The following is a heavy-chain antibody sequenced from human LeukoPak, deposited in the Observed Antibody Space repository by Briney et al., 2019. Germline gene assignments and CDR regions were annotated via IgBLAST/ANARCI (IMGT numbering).Heavy chain of an antibody. CDR2: ISSSGSTI. D-gene: IGHD3-10*02. V-gene: IGHV3-48*03. CDR1: GFTFSSYA. Sequence: GGSLRLSCAASGFTFSSYAMNWVRQAPGKGLEWVSYISSSGSTIYYADSVKGRFTISRDNAKNSLYLQMNGLRAEDTAVYYCAELGITMIGGVWGKGTTVTISS. CDR3: AELGITMIGGV. J-gene: IGHJ6*04.